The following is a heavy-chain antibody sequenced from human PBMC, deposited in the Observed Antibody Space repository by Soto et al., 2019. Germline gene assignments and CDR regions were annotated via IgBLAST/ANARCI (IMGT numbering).Heavy chain of an antibody. D-gene: IGHD6-19*01. CDR1: GYSISSGCY. CDR3: ARVHVMVVAGSTFDY. Sequence: SETLSLTCTVSGYSISSGCYWAWIRQPPGKGPEWIASIYHGVTTFYNPSLKSRITISVDTSNNQFSLKLTSVTAADTAVYYCARVHVMVVAGSTFDYWGHGTLVALSS. V-gene: IGHV4-38-2*02. J-gene: IGHJ4*01. CDR2: IYHGVTT.